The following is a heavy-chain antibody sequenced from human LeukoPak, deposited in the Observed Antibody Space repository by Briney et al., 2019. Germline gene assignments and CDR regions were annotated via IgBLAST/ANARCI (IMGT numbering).Heavy chain of an antibody. J-gene: IGHJ6*02. CDR1: GYSFTGYY. CDR3: AREDSSSQEDGMDV. V-gene: IGHV1-2*02. Sequence: ASVKVSCKASGYSFTGYYIHWVRQAPGQGLEWMGWINPNSGGTNYAQKFQGRVTMTRDTSMSTAYLELSSLRSDDTAVYYCAREDSSSQEDGMDVWGQGTTVTVSS. CDR2: INPNSGGT. D-gene: IGHD6-13*01.